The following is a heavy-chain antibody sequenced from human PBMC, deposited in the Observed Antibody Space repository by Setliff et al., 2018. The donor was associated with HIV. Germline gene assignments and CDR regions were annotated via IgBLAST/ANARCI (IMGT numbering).Heavy chain of an antibody. CDR2: MHPHSGNT. D-gene: IGHD3-10*01. CDR1: SEYTFTNFD. CDR3: ASYYGSGAHYTYYYYMDV. J-gene: IGHJ6*03. V-gene: IGHV1-8*02. Sequence: ASVKVSCKASSEYTFTNFDINWVRQAPGQGLEWMGWMHPHSGNTDYTQKFQGRVTMTRNTSISTAYMEMSSLRSEDTAVYYCASYYGSGAHYTYYYYMDVWGKGTTVTVSS.